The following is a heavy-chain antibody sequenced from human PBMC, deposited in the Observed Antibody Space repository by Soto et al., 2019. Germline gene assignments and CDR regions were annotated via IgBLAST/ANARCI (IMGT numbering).Heavy chain of an antibody. V-gene: IGHV1-69*13. J-gene: IGHJ6*02. CDR3: ARGMSPRRCSSTSCSVRYYYGMDV. CDR2: IIPIFGTA. CDR1: GGTFSSYA. Sequence: SVKVSCKASGGTFSSYAISWVRQAPGQGLEWMGGIIPIFGTANYAQKFQGRVTITADESTSTAYMEQSSLRSEDTAVYYCARGMSPRRCSSTSCSVRYYYGMDVWGQGTTVTVSS. D-gene: IGHD2-2*01.